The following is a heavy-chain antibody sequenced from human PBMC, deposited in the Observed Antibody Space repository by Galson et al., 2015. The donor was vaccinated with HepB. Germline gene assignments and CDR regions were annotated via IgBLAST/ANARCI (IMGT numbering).Heavy chain of an antibody. J-gene: IGHJ6*02. CDR3: ATDFWIVHLRLHYYYGMAG. D-gene: IGHD3-3*01. V-gene: IGHV3-30*04. Sequence: SLRLSCAASGFTFSSYAMHWVRQAPGKGLEWVAAISYDGSNKYYADSVRGRFTISRDNSKHTLYLQMNSLRAEDTALYYCATDFWIVHLRLHYYYGMAGWGQGTTVTVSS. CDR2: ISYDGSNK. CDR1: GFTFSSYA.